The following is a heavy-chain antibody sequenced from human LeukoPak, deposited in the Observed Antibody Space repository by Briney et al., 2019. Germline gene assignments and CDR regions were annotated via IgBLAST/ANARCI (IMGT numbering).Heavy chain of an antibody. CDR2: ISGSGGST. Sequence: GGSLRLSCAASGFTFSSYAMRWVRQAPGKGLEWVSAISGSGGSTYYADSVKGRFTTSRDNSKNTLYLQMNSLRAEDTAVYYCAKVVMVRGVNDAFDIWGQGTMVTVSS. CDR3: AKVVMVRGVNDAFDI. D-gene: IGHD3-10*01. V-gene: IGHV3-23*01. J-gene: IGHJ3*02. CDR1: GFTFSSYA.